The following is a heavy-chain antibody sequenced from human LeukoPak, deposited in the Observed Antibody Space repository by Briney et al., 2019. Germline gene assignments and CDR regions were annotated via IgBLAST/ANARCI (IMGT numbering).Heavy chain of an antibody. Sequence: PGGSMRLSCAASGFTFSTDWMRWVRQAPGEGLVWVSGVSGRGDWTYYADSVRGRFIISRHHTENTISFQMKNLGAEETAVYFFAIGVFEGQRQSDAFDVGGQETMVTVPS. D-gene: IGHD6-25*01. V-gene: IGHV3-74*01. CDR2: VSGRGDWT. CDR3: AIGVFEGQRQSDAFDV. J-gene: IGHJ3*01. CDR1: GFTFSTDW.